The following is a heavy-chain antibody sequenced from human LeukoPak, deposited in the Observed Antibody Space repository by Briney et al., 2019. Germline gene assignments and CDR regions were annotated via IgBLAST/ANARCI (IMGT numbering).Heavy chain of an antibody. J-gene: IGHJ4*02. CDR1: GFTFSTYG. V-gene: IGHV3-30*02. CDR3: AKTSDQLLYSEFDY. Sequence: GGSLRLSCAASGFTFSTYGIPWVRQAPGKGLEWVAFIQYDGSYKFYADSVQGRFSISRDNSKNTLFLQMNSLRAEDTAVYYCAKTSDQLLYSEFDYWGQGTLVTVSS. CDR2: IQYDGSYK. D-gene: IGHD2-2*02.